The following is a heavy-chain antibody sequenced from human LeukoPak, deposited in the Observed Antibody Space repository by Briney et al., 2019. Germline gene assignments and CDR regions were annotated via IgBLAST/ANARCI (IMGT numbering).Heavy chain of an antibody. CDR2: IYHSGST. V-gene: IGHV4-38-2*01. J-gene: IGHJ4*02. Sequence: SETLSLTCAVSGYSISSGYYWGWIRQPPGKGLEWIGSIYHSGSTYYNPSLKSRVTISVDTSKNQFSLKLSTVTAADTAVYYCARTERGYSYGSFDYWGQGTLVTVSS. CDR3: ARTERGYSYGSFDY. D-gene: IGHD5-18*01. CDR1: GYSISSGYY.